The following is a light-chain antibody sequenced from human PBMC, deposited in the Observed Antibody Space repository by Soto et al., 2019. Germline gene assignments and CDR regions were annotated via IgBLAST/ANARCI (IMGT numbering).Light chain of an antibody. CDR2: APS. CDR1: QGISSY. CDR3: HQYYSYPFP. J-gene: IGKJ3*01. V-gene: IGKV1-8*01. Sequence: AIRMTQSPSSFSASTGDRVTITCRASQGISSYLAWYQQKPGKAPKLLIYAPSTLQSGVPSRFSGSGSGTDFTLTISCLQSEDFATYYCHQYYSYPFPFGPGTKVDIK.